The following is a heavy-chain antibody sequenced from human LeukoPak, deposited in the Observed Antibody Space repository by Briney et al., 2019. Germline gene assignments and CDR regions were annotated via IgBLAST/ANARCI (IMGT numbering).Heavy chain of an antibody. Sequence: GGSLRLSCAASGLTFSTYSMNWVRQAPGTGLEWVSFISYSSNYIYYADSVKGRFTISRDNAKNSLFLQMNSLTAEDTAVYYCARDRGGYSDYWSQGTLDTVSS. CDR1: GLTFSTYS. CDR2: ISYSSNYI. J-gene: IGHJ4*02. CDR3: ARDRGGYSDY. V-gene: IGHV3-21*01.